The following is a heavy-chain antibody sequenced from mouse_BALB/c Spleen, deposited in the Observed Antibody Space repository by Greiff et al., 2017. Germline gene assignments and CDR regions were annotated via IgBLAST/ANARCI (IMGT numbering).Heavy chain of an antibody. D-gene: IGHD2-10*02. V-gene: IGHV7-3*02. Sequence: DVKLVESGGGLVQPGGSLRLSCATSGFTFTDYYMSWVRQPPGKALEWLGFIRNKANGYTTEYSASVKGRFTISRDNSQSILYLQMNTLRAEDSATYYCARRGYGNYFDYWGQGTTLTVSS. CDR1: GFTFTDYY. J-gene: IGHJ2*01. CDR3: ARRGYGNYFDY. CDR2: IRNKANGYTT.